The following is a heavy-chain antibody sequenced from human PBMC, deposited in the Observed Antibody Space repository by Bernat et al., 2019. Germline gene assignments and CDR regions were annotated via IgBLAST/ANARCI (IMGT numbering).Heavy chain of an antibody. CDR3: ARGNMAASIFY. CDR2: VNHDGNT. J-gene: IGHJ4*02. D-gene: IGHD6-13*01. Sequence: QVQLQQWGAGLLKPSGTLSLNCAVYGGPFSGYYWTWIRQPPGKGLEWIGEVNHDGNTNYNPSLKSRVTISGDTSKNQFSLKVRSVTAADTAVYYCARGNMAASIFYWGQGTLVTVSS. CDR1: GGPFSGYY. V-gene: IGHV4-34*02.